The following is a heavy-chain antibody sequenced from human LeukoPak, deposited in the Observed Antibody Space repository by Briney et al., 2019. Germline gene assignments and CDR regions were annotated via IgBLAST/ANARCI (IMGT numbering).Heavy chain of an antibody. D-gene: IGHD3-10*01. Sequence: GGSLRLSCAASGFTVSSNYMSWVRQAPGKGLEWVSVIYSGGSTYYADSVKGRFTISRDNSKNTLYLQMNSLRAEDTAVYYCARGAYGSGGLTFNYYYYYGMDVWGQGTTVTVSS. CDR3: ARGAYGSGGLTFNYYYYYGMDV. CDR2: IYSGGST. CDR1: GFTVSSNY. J-gene: IGHJ6*02. V-gene: IGHV3-66*01.